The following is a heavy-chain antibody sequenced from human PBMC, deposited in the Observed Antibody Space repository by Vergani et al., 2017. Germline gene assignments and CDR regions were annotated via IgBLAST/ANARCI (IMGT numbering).Heavy chain of an antibody. CDR3: ARVFGAGAFDYYYGMDV. CDR1: GGSISSSNW. D-gene: IGHD3-10*02. CDR2: IYHSGST. V-gene: IGHV4-4*03. J-gene: IGHJ6*02. Sequence: QVQLQESGPGLVKPPGTLSLTCAVSGGSISSSNWWSWVRQPPGKGLEWIGEIYHSGSTNYNPSLKSRVTISVDTSKNQFSLKVSSVTAADTAVYYCARVFGAGAFDYYYGMDVWGQGTTVTVSS.